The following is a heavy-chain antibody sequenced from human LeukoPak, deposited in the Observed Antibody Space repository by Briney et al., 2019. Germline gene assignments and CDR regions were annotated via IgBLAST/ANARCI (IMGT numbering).Heavy chain of an antibody. Sequence: GGSLRLSCAASGFTVSSNYMSWVRQAPGKGLEWVSVIYSGGSTYYADSVKGRFTISRDNSKNTLYLQMNSLRAEDTAVCYCARGILSYYDSSGYSFDYWGQGTLVTVSS. CDR3: ARGILSYYDSSGYSFDY. V-gene: IGHV3-53*01. CDR1: GFTVSSNY. CDR2: IYSGGST. D-gene: IGHD3-22*01. J-gene: IGHJ4*02.